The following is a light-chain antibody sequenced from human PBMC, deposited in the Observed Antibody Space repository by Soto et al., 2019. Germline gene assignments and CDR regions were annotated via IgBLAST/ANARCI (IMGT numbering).Light chain of an antibody. CDR3: SSYTSSSTHVV. J-gene: IGLJ2*01. CDR1: SSDVGGYNY. Sequence: QSVLTQPASVSGSPGQSITISCTGTSSDVGGYNYVSWYQQHPGKAPKLMIYDVSNRPSGVSNRFSGSKSGNTASLTISGHQAEDEADYYCSSYTSSSTHVVFGGGTQLTVL. CDR2: DVS. V-gene: IGLV2-14*01.